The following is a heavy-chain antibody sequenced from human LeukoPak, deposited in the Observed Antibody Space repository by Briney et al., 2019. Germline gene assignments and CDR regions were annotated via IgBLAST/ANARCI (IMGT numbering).Heavy chain of an antibody. Sequence: SVKVSFKASVGTFTSHAITWVRQAPGQGLEWVGGIIPIYGSASYAQKFQGRVTMTSDESTRTVYMELSSLRSEDTAVYYCAGFFYDESHDAFDLWGQGTMVTVSA. CDR2: IIPIYGSA. CDR1: VGTFTSHA. J-gene: IGHJ3*01. D-gene: IGHD2/OR15-2a*01. CDR3: AGFFYDESHDAFDL. V-gene: IGHV1-69*01.